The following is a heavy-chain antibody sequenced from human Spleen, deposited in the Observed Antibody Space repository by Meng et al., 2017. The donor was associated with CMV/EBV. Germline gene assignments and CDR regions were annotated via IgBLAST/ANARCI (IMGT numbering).Heavy chain of an antibody. D-gene: IGHD6-13*01. CDR1: RGSISSSSHY. CDR2: ILYGGST. V-gene: IGHV4-39*07. CDR3: ARFGYSSSWYLGFDY. Sequence: SETLSLTCTVSRGSISSSSHYWGWVRQAPGKGLEWIGSILYGGSTFYNPSLKSRVSISIDVSKNQFSLSLSSVTAADTAVYYCARFGYSSSWYLGFDYWGQGTLVTVSS. J-gene: IGHJ4*02.